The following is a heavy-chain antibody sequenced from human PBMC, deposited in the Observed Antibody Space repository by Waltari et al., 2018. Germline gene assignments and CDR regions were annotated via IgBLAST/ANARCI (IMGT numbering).Heavy chain of an antibody. CDR2: IRPHNGNT. V-gene: IGHV1-18*01. CDR1: GYTFTDYG. CDR3: ARGDSSSPPDY. J-gene: IGHJ4*02. Sequence: QVQLVQSGTEVKKPGASVKVTCKASGYTFTDYGISWVRQAPGQGLEWMGWIRPHNGNTKYLQKFQGRVTITADESTSTAYMELSSLRAEDTAVYYCARGDSSSPPDYWGQGTLVTVSS. D-gene: IGHD6-6*01.